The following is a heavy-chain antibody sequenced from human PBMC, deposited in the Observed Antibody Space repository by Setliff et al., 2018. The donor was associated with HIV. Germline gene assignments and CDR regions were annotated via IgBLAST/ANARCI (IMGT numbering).Heavy chain of an antibody. J-gene: IGHJ4*02. CDR1: GFSFTNYG. D-gene: IGHD6-19*01. CDR2: IIWNSGFT. Sequence: PGGSLRLSCAASGFSFTNYGMSWVRQAPGKGLEWVAGIIWNSGFTGYADSVKGRFAISRDNSKNTLYLQMDSLRAEDTALYYCTSDPPASGWTLAYWGQGALVTVSS. V-gene: IGHV3-23*01. CDR3: TSDPPASGWTLAY.